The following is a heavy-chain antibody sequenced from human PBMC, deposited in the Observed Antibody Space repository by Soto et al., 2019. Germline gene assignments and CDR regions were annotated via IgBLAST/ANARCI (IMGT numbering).Heavy chain of an antibody. V-gene: IGHV4-30-4*01. CDR3: ARRIAAPSV. CDR2: IYYSGST. CDR1: VGSISNVDYY. J-gene: IGHJ4*02. D-gene: IGHD6-13*01. Sequence: SETLSLTCNVSVGSISNVDYYWSWIRQPPVTGIEWIGYIYYSGSTYDNPSLKSRLTISVDTSKNQFSLGLSSVTAADTAVYYCARRIAAPSVWGLRSPVTLTS.